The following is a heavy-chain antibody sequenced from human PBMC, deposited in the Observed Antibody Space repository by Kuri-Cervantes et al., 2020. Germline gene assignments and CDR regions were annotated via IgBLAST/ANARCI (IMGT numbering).Heavy chain of an antibody. Sequence: GGSLRLSCAASGFTFSSYGMHWVRQAPGKGLEWVAVISYDGSNKYYADSVKGRFTISRDNAKNSLYLQMNSLRAEDTAVYYCARDLTIFGVVPYYGMDVWGQGTTVTVSS. V-gene: IGHV3-30*03. CDR1: GFTFSSYG. CDR3: ARDLTIFGVVPYYGMDV. CDR2: ISYDGSNK. J-gene: IGHJ6*02. D-gene: IGHD3-3*01.